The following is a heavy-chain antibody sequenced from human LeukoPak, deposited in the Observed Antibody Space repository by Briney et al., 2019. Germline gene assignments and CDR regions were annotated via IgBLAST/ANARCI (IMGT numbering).Heavy chain of an antibody. CDR1: GYTFTGYY. CDR2: INPNSGGT. V-gene: IGHV1-2*02. CDR3: ARGSAVVTTYRGGNWFDP. Sequence: ASVKVSCKASGYTFTGYYMHWVRQAPGQGLEWMGWINPNSGGTNYAQKFQGRVTMTRDTSISTAYMELSRLRSDDTAVYYCARGSAVVTTYRGGNWFDPWGQGTLVIVSS. D-gene: IGHD5-18*01. J-gene: IGHJ5*02.